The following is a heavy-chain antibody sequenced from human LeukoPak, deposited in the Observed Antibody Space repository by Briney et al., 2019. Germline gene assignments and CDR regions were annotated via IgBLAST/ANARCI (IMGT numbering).Heavy chain of an antibody. Sequence: PGRSLRLSCAASGFTFSSYGMHWVRQAPGKGPEWVAVIWYDGSNKYYADSVKGRFTISRDNSKNTLYLQMNSLRAEDTAVYYCAREGYYYGSGGSRYNWFDPWGQGTLVTVSS. D-gene: IGHD3-10*01. CDR1: GFTFSSYG. J-gene: IGHJ5*02. CDR3: AREGYYYGSGGSRYNWFDP. V-gene: IGHV3-33*01. CDR2: IWYDGSNK.